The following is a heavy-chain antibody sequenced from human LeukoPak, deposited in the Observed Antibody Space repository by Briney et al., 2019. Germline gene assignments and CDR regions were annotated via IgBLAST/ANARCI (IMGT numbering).Heavy chain of an antibody. CDR2: IYYSGST. Sequence: SETLSLTCTVSGGSISSSSYYWGWIRQPPGKGLEWIGSIYYSGSTYYNPSLKSRVTISVDTSKNQFSLKLSSVTAADTAVYYCASLGFPGYYYYYMDVWGKGTTVTVSS. J-gene: IGHJ6*03. CDR1: GGSISSSSYY. CDR3: ASLGFPGYYYYYMDV. V-gene: IGHV4-39*01.